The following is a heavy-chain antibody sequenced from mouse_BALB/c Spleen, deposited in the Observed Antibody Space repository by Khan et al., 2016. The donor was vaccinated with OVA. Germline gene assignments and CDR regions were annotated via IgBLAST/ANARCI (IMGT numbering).Heavy chain of an antibody. J-gene: IGHJ3*01. CDR2: IDPENGDT. D-gene: IGHD2-3*01. CDR3: ARDGYSPWFAY. Sequence: VQLQQPGAELVRPGALVKLSCKASGFNIKDYYMHWVKQRPEQGLVWIGRIDPENGDTIYDPKFQGKASITSDTSSNTAYLQLSSLTSEDTAVDYCARDGYSPWFAYWGQGTLVTVSA. V-gene: IGHV14-1*02. CDR1: GFNIKDYY.